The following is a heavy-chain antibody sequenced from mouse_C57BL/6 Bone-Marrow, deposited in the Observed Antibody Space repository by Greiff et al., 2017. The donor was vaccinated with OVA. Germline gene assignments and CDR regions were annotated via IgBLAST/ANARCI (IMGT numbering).Heavy chain of an antibody. CDR2: ISSGGDYI. CDR3: TRDGYYAMDY. Sequence: EVKVVESGEGLVQPGGSLKLSCAASGFTFSSYAMSWVRQTPEKRLEWVAYISSGGDYIYYADTVKGRFTISRDNARNTLYLQKSSLKSEDTAMYYCTRDGYYAMDYWGQGTSVTVSS. D-gene: IGHD2-3*01. V-gene: IGHV5-9-1*02. J-gene: IGHJ4*01. CDR1: GFTFSSYA.